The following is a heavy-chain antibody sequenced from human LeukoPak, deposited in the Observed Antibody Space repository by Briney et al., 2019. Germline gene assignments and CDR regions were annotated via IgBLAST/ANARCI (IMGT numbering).Heavy chain of an antibody. CDR3: ARDYTELGNGPDAFDI. CDR2: ISYDGSNK. D-gene: IGHD7-27*01. V-gene: IGHV3-30-3*01. J-gene: IGHJ3*02. CDR1: GFTFSSYA. Sequence: GGSLRLSCAASGFTFSSYAMHWVRQAPGKGLEWVAVISYDGSNKFYADSVKGRFTISRDNSKNTLYLQMNSLRAEDTAVYYCARDYTELGNGPDAFDIWGQGTMVTVSS.